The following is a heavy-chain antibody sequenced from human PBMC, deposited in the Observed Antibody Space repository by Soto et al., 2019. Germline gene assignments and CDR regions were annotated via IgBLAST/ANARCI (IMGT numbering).Heavy chain of an antibody. Sequence: QLHLQESGPGLVKPSETLSLTCTVSGGSISSSSYYWGWIRQPPGKGLEWIGNVYYGGSTYYNPSPKGRVTISVETSKSQFSLKLSSVTAADTAVYYCAGGDYYHSSGYYFYYYTMDVWGQGTTVTVSS. CDR3: AGGDYYHSSGYYFYYYTMDV. V-gene: IGHV4-39*01. CDR1: GGSISSSSYY. CDR2: VYYGGST. J-gene: IGHJ6*02. D-gene: IGHD3-22*01.